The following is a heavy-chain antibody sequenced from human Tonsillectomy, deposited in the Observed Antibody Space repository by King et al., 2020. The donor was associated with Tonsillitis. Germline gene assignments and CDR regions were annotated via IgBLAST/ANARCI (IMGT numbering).Heavy chain of an antibody. Sequence: VQLVESGGGVVQPGRSLRLSCAASGFTFSSYGMHWARQAPGKGLEWVAVISYDGSNKYYADSVKGRFTISRDNSKNTLYLQMNSLRAEDTAVYYCAKDTILLCFGESRGYFDYWGQGTLVTVSS. CDR2: ISYDGSNK. V-gene: IGHV3-30*18. D-gene: IGHD3-10*01. J-gene: IGHJ4*02. CDR3: AKDTILLCFGESRGYFDY. CDR1: GFTFSSYG.